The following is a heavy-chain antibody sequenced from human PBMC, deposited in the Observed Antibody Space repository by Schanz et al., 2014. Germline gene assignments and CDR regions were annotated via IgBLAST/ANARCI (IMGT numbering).Heavy chain of an antibody. CDR2: ISWNSGNI. Sequence: EVQLVESGGGLVQPGRSLRLSCAASGFTFDDHAMHWVRQVPGKGLEWVSGISWNSGNIAYADSVKGRFTISRDNAKNSLYLQMNSLRPEDTALYYCAKVQTHTLYGGNSCFDYWGQGILVTVSS. CDR1: GFTFDDHA. D-gene: IGHD2-21*02. CDR3: AKVQTHTLYGGNSCFDY. J-gene: IGHJ4*02. V-gene: IGHV3-9*01.